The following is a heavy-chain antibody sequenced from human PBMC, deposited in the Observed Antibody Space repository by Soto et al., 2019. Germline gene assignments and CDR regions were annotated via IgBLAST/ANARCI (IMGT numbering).Heavy chain of an antibody. D-gene: IGHD2-15*01. V-gene: IGHV3-64D*08. CDR3: VKEVEDNGAKVVVAATRVDY. Sequence: GGSLRLSCSASGFTFSSYAMHWVRQAPGKGLEYVSAISSNGGSTYYADSVKGRFTISRDNSKNTLYLQMSSLRAEDTAVYYCVKEVEDNGAKVVVAATRVDYWGQGTLVTVSS. J-gene: IGHJ4*02. CDR1: GFTFSSYA. CDR2: ISSNGGST.